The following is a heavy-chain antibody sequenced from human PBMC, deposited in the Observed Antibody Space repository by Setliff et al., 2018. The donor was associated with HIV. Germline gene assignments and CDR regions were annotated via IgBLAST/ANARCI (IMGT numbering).Heavy chain of an antibody. Sequence: PGGSLRLSCVASGFRFSTYGMHWVRQAPGKGLEWVTFIWYDGSDKYYLDSVKGRFTISRDNAKNSLYLQMNSLTADDTAVYYCARDSGTTMGASGPGYWGQGTLVTVSS. CDR3: ARDSGTTMGASGPGY. J-gene: IGHJ4*02. CDR1: GFRFSTYG. CDR2: IWYDGSDK. V-gene: IGHV3-33*01. D-gene: IGHD1-26*01.